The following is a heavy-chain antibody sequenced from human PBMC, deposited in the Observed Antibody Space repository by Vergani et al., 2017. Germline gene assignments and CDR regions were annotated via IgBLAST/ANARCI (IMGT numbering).Heavy chain of an antibody. CDR3: ARGPAPGAHASPVDY. Sequence: QVQLVQSGAEVKKPGASVKVSCKASGYTFTSYYMHWVRQAPGQGLGWMGIINPSGGSTSYAQTFQGRVTMTRDRSTSTVYMELSSLRSEDTAVFYCARGPAPGAHASPVDYWGQGTLVTVSS. CDR1: GYTFTSYY. D-gene: IGHD4-17*01. CDR2: INPSGGST. V-gene: IGHV1-46*01. J-gene: IGHJ4*02.